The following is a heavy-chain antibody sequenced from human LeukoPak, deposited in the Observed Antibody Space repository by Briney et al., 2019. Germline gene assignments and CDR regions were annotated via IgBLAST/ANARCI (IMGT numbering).Heavy chain of an antibody. CDR2: IYYTGST. CDR1: GGSVSSTSYY. CDR3: ARGLRDGYTLFYFDY. Sequence: SETLSLTCTVSGGSVSSTSYYWGWIRQPPGKGLEWIGSIYYTGSTFYNPSLKSRVTISVDTSKNQFSMKLSSVTAADTAVYFCARGLRDGYTLFYFDYWGQGTLVTVSS. V-gene: IGHV4-39*01. D-gene: IGHD5-24*01. J-gene: IGHJ4*02.